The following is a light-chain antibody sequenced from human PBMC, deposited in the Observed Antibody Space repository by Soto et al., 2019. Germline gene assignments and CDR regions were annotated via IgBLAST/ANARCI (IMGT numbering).Light chain of an antibody. CDR3: QRYGISHPKYT. V-gene: IGKV3-20*01. Sequence: EIVLTQSPGTLSLSPGERATLSCRASQSVDSSYLAWYQQKPGQAPRLLIYSASSRATGIPDRFIGSGSGTDVTLSISRLEPEDFQVYYCQRYGISHPKYTFGQGTKLEIK. CDR1: QSVDSSY. J-gene: IGKJ2*01. CDR2: SAS.